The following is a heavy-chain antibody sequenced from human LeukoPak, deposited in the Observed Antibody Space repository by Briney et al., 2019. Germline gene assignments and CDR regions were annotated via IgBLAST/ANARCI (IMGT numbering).Heavy chain of an antibody. J-gene: IGHJ4*02. CDR1: GGSFSGYY. V-gene: IGHV4-34*01. D-gene: IGHD6-19*01. CDR3: ARVFLAVAGTDYFDY. CDR2: INHTGST. Sequence: PSETLSLTCAVYGGSFSGYYWSWIRQPPGKGLEWIGEINHTGSTNYNPSLKSRVTISVDTSKNQFSLKLSSVTAADTAVYYCARVFLAVAGTDYFDYWGQGTLVTVSS.